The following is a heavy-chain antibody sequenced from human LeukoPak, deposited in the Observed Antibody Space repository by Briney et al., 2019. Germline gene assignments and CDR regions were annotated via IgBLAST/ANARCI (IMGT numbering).Heavy chain of an antibody. CDR3: ARGLYCSSTSCHYGLDV. V-gene: IGHV3-11*04. CDR2: ISTSGSTI. CDR1: GFTVSSNY. D-gene: IGHD2-2*01. J-gene: IGHJ6*02. Sequence: PGGSLRLSCAASGFTVSSNYMSWVRQAPGKGLEWVSYISTSGSTIYYADSVKGRFTISRDNAKNSLYLQMNSLRAEDTAVYYCARGLYCSSTSCHYGLDVWGQGTTVTVSS.